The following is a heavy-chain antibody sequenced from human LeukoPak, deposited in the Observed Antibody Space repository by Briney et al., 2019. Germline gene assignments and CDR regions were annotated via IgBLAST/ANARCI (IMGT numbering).Heavy chain of an antibody. J-gene: IGHJ4*02. D-gene: IGHD5-18*01. CDR3: AKDHGYSYGPFDY. CDR1: GFTFSSYG. CDR2: IWYDGSNK. V-gene: IGHV3-33*06. Sequence: GRSLRLSCAASGFTFSSYGMHWVRQAPGKGLEWVAVIWYDGSNKYYADSVKGRFTISRDNSKNTLYLQMNSLRAEDAAVYYCAKDHGYSYGPFDYWGQGTLVTVSS.